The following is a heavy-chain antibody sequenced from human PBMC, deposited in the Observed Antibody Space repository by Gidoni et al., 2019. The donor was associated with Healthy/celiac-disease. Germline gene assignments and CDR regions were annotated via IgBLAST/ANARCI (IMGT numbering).Heavy chain of an antibody. V-gene: IGHV1-69*01. CDR3: ARCPYGDYVPFDY. CDR2: IIPIFGTA. Sequence: QVQLVQSGAEVKKPGSSVKVSCKASGGPFSSYAISWVRQAPGQGLEWVGGIIPIFGTANYAQKFQGRVTMTADESTSTAYMELSSLRSEDTAVYYCARCPYGDYVPFDYWGQGTLVTVSS. D-gene: IGHD4-17*01. CDR1: GGPFSSYA. J-gene: IGHJ4*02.